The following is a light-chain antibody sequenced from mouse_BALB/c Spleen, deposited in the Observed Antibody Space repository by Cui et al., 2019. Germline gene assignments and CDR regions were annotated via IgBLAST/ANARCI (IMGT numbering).Light chain of an antibody. Sequence: DIVMTQSQKFMSTSVGDRVSITCKASQNVGTAVAWYQQKPGQSPKLLIYSASNRYIGVPDRFTGSGSGTDFTLTISNMQSEDLADYFCQQYSSYPRTFGGGTKLEIK. CDR3: QQYSSYPRT. CDR1: QNVGTA. J-gene: IGKJ2*01. V-gene: IGKV6-13*01. CDR2: SAS.